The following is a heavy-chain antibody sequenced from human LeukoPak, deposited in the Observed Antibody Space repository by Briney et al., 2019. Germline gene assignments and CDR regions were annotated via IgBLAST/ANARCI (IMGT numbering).Heavy chain of an antibody. CDR3: ARTYYYGSGSYYYFDY. J-gene: IGHJ4*02. Sequence: SETLSLTCAVSGGSTSSGGYSWSWIRQPPGKRLEWIGYIYHSGSTYYNPSLKSRVTISVDRSKNQFSLKLSSVTAADTAVYYCARTYYYGSGSYYYFDYWGQGTLVTVSS. D-gene: IGHD3-10*01. V-gene: IGHV4-30-2*01. CDR2: IYHSGST. CDR1: GGSTSSGGYS.